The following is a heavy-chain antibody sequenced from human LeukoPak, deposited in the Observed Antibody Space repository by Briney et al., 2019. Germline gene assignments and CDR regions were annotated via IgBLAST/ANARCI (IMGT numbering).Heavy chain of an antibody. Sequence: TSETLSLTCTVSGGSISSGSYYWSWIRQPAGKGLEWIGRIYTTGSTNYNPSLKSRLTISVDTSKNQFSLKLSSVTAADTAVYYCARSITMIVVVIKNWFDPWGQGTLVTVSS. V-gene: IGHV4-61*02. CDR1: GGSISSGSYY. CDR2: IYTTGST. D-gene: IGHD3-22*01. CDR3: ARSITMIVVVIKNWFDP. J-gene: IGHJ5*02.